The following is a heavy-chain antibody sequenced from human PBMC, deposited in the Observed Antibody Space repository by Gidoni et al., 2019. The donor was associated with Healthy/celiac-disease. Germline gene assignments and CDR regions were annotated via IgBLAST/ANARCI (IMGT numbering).Heavy chain of an antibody. Sequence: QVQLVQSGAEVKKPGASVKVSCKASGYTFTSYDINWVRQATGQGLEWMGWMNPNSGNTGYAQKFQGRVTMTRNTSISTAYMELSSLRSEDTAVYYCARGGALTYYYDSSGYYYYFQHWGQGTLVTVSS. CDR1: GYTFTSYD. CDR2: MNPNSGNT. CDR3: ARGGALTYYYDSSGYYYYFQH. V-gene: IGHV1-8*01. J-gene: IGHJ1*01. D-gene: IGHD3-22*01.